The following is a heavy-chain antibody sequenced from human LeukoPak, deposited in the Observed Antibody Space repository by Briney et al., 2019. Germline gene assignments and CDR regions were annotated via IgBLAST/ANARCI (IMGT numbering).Heavy chain of an antibody. J-gene: IGHJ4*02. CDR3: ARAGYTVRGVDY. V-gene: IGHV4-31*03. D-gene: IGHD3-10*01. CDR2: IYYSGST. CDR1: GGSISSGGYY. Sequence: SETLSLTCTVSGGSISSGGYYWSWIRQHPGKGLEWIGYIYYSGSTYYNPSLKSRVTISVDTSKNQLSLKLSSVTAADTAVYYCARAGYTVRGVDYWGQGTLVTVSS.